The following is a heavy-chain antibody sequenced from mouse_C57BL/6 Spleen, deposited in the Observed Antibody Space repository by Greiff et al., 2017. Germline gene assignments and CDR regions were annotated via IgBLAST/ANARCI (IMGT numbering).Heavy chain of an antibody. CDR3: AYEYDVEAMDY. Sequence: EVHLVESGGGLVKPGGSLKLSCAASGFTFSDYGMHWVRQAPEKGLEWVAYISSGSSTIYYADTVKGRFTISRDNAKNTLFLQMTSLRSEDTAMYDCAYEYDVEAMDYWGQGTSVTVSS. D-gene: IGHD2-4*01. CDR2: ISSGSSTI. CDR1: GFTFSDYG. V-gene: IGHV5-17*01. J-gene: IGHJ4*01.